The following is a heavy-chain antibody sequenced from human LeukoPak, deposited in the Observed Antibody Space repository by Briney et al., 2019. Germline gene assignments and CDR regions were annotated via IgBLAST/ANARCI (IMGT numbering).Heavy chain of an antibody. D-gene: IGHD3-22*01. CDR1: GFTFDDYA. CDR3: AKESYYYDSSGYYSRTFDY. J-gene: IGHJ4*02. CDR2: ISWNSGSI. V-gene: IGHV3-9*01. Sequence: GGSLRLSCAASGFTFDDYAMHWVRQARGKGLEWVSGISWNSGSIGYADSVKGRFTISRDNTKNSLYLQMNSLRAEDTALYYCAKESYYYDSSGYYSRTFDYWGQGTLVTVSS.